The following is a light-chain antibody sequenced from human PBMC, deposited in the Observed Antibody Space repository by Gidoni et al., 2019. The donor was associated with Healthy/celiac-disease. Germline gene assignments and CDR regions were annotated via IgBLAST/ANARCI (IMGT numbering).Light chain of an antibody. CDR3: QQYNNWPWT. V-gene: IGKV3-15*01. Sequence: EIAMPQSPATLSVSPGERATLSCRASQSVSSNLAWYQQKPGQAPRLLIYGASTRATGIPARFSGSGSGTEFTLTISSRQSEDFAVYYCQQYNNWPWTFGQGTKVEIK. CDR2: GAS. CDR1: QSVSSN. J-gene: IGKJ1*01.